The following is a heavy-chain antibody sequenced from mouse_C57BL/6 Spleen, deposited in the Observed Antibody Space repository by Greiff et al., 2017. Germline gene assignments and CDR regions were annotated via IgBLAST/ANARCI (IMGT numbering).Heavy chain of an antibody. V-gene: IGHV5-17*01. D-gene: IGHD1-1*01. CDR3: AREGNYYGSSYWYFDV. CDR2: ISSGSSTI. J-gene: IGHJ1*03. CDR1: GFTFSDYG. Sequence: EVKLMESGGGLVKPGGSLKLSCAASGFTFSDYGMHWVRQAPEKGLEWVAYISSGSSTIYYADTVKGRFTISRDNAKNTLFLQMTSLRSEDTAMYYCAREGNYYGSSYWYFDVWGTGTTVTVSS.